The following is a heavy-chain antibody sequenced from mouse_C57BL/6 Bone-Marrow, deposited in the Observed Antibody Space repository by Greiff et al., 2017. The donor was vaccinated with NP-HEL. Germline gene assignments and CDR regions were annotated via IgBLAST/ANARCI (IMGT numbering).Heavy chain of an antibody. CDR2: ISNGGGST. V-gene: IGHV5-12*01. CDR1: GFTFSDYY. D-gene: IGHD4-1*01. J-gene: IGHJ4*01. CDR3: ARRSAGPYAMDY. Sequence: EVKLQESGGGLVQPGGSLKLSCAASGFTFSDYYMYWVRQTPEKRLEWVAYISNGGGSTYYPDTVKGRFTISRDNAKNTLYLQMSRLKSEDTAMYYCARRSAGPYAMDYWGQGTSVTVSS.